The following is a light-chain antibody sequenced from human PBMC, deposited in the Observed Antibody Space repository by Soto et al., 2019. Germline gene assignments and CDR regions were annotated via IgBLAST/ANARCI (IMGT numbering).Light chain of an antibody. Sequence: EIGMTQSPATLSLSPEERATLSCRASQSVSSYLAWYQQKPGQAPRLLIYDASNRATGIPARFSGSGSGTDFTLTISSLEPEDFAVYYCQQRSNWPPTFGQGTRLEIK. CDR2: DAS. CDR3: QQRSNWPPT. J-gene: IGKJ5*01. V-gene: IGKV3-11*01. CDR1: QSVSSY.